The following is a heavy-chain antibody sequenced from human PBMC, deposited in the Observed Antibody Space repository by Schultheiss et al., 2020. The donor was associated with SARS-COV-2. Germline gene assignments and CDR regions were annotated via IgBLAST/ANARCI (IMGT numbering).Heavy chain of an antibody. CDR3: ARHGGRYSIKYHFDS. D-gene: IGHD5-12*01. V-gene: IGHV4-4*02. Sequence: SETLSLTCAVSGGSISSSNWWSWVRQPPGKGLEWIGEINHSGSTNYNPSLKSRVTISVDTSKNQFSLKLSSVTAADTAVYYCARHGGRYSIKYHFDSWGQGTLVTVSS. CDR1: GGSISSSNW. J-gene: IGHJ4*02. CDR2: INHSGST.